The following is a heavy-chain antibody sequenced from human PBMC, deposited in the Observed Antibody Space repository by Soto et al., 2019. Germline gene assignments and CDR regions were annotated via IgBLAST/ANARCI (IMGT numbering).Heavy chain of an antibody. CDR2: IYYSGST. CDR3: ATQEVGGSYVYTFDP. J-gene: IGHJ5*02. V-gene: IGHV4-39*02. CDR1: GGSISSSSYY. D-gene: IGHD1-26*01. Sequence: QLQLQESGPGLVKPSETLSLTCTVSGGSISSSSYYWGWIRQPPGKGLEWIGSIYYSGSTYYNPSLKSRVTISVDTSQNHFSLKLSSLTAADTAVYYCATQEVGGSYVYTFDPWGQGTLVTVSS.